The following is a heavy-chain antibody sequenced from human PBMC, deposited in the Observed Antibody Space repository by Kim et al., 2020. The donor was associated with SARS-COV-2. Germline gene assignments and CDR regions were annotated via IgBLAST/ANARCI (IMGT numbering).Heavy chain of an antibody. CDR1: GYSFTSYW. V-gene: IGHV5-10-1*01. CDR2: IDPSDSYT. CDR3: ARGAGSGSYYNLFNWFDP. D-gene: IGHD3-10*01. J-gene: IGHJ5*02. Sequence: GESLKISCKGSGYSFTSYWISWVRQMPGKGLEWMGRIDPSDSYTNYSPSFQGHVTISADKSISTAYLQWSSLKASDTAMYYCARGAGSGSYYNLFNWFDPWGQGTLVTVSS.